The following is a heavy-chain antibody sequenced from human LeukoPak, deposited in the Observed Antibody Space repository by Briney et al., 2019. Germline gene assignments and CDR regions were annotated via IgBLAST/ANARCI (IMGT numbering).Heavy chain of an antibody. CDR2: IYHSGST. Sequence: SETPSLTCAVSGGSISSGGYSWSWIRQPPGKGLEWIGYIYHSGSTYYNPSLKSRVTISVDRSKNQFSLKLSSVTAADTAVYYCARVLPERRLWAFDIWGQGTMVTVSS. V-gene: IGHV4-30-2*01. CDR3: ARVLPERRLWAFDI. J-gene: IGHJ3*02. CDR1: GGSISSGGYS. D-gene: IGHD1-1*01.